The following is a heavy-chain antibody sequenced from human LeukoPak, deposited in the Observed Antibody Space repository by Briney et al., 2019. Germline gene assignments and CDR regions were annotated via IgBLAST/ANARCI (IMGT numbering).Heavy chain of an antibody. CDR1: GGTFSSYA. CDR3: ARENSSSWGPFDY. J-gene: IGHJ4*02. V-gene: IGHV1-69*13. Sequence: SVKVSCKASGGTFSSYAISWVRQAPGQGLEWMGWIIPIFGTANYAQKFQGRVTITADESTSTAYMELSSLRSEDTAVYYCARENSSSWGPFDYWGQGTLVTVSS. CDR2: IIPIFGTA. D-gene: IGHD6-13*01.